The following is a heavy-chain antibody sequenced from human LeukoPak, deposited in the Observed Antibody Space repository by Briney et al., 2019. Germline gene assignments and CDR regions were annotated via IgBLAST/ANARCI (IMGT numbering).Heavy chain of an antibody. D-gene: IGHD3-22*01. CDR3: ACYYFDSSNYYEPFDY. Sequence: SETLSLTCTVSGGSISSSSYYWGWIRQPPGKGLEWIGSIYYSGSTYYNPSLKSRVTISVDTSKNQFSLKLSSVTAADTAVYFCACYYFDSSNYYEPFDYWGQGTLVTVSS. CDR2: IYYSGST. V-gene: IGHV4-39*01. CDR1: GGSISSSSYY. J-gene: IGHJ4*02.